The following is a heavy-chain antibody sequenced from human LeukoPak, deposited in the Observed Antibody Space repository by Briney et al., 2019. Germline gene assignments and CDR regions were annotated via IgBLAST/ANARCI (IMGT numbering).Heavy chain of an antibody. V-gene: IGHV1-69*05. CDR1: GGTFSSYA. Sequence: ASVKVSCKASGGTFSSYAISWVRQARGQGLEWMGGIIPIFGTANYAQKFQGRVTITTDESTSTAYMELSSLRSEDTAVYYCARVQYSSSSFGYYYYYMDVWGKGTTVTVSS. CDR2: IIPIFGTA. CDR3: ARVQYSSSSFGYYYYYMDV. J-gene: IGHJ6*03. D-gene: IGHD6-6*01.